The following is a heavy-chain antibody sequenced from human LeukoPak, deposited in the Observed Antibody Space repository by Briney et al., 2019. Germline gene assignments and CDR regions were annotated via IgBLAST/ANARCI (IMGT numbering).Heavy chain of an antibody. CDR1: GYTFTSYY. CDR2: MNPNSGNT. CDR3: ARDYYYMLTGYCSGPVY. J-gene: IGHJ4*02. D-gene: IGHD3-9*01. V-gene: IGHV1-8*03. Sequence: ASVKVSCKASGYTFTSYYMHWVRQATGQGLEWMGWMNPNSGNTGYAQKFQGRVTITRNTSISTAYMELSSLRSEDTAVYYCARDYYYMLTGYCSGPVYWGQGTLVTVSS.